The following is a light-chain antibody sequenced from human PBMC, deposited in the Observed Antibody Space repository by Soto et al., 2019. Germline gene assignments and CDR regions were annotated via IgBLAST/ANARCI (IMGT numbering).Light chain of an antibody. CDR2: GAS. Sequence: EVVLTRSPATLSVSPGEGASLSCRASQNVGTSLAWYQHKPGQAPRLLIYGASTRAAGVPARFSGSASRTEYTLTITSLQSEDSALYYCQQYTNWPPFTFGQGTRLEIK. V-gene: IGKV3-15*01. CDR3: QQYTNWPPFT. J-gene: IGKJ2*01. CDR1: QNVGTS.